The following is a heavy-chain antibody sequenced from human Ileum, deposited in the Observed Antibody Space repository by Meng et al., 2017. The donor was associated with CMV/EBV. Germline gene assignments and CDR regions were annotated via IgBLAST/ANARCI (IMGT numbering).Heavy chain of an antibody. CDR2: ISYDGSNK. Sequence: GGSLTLSCAASGFTFSSYGMHWVRQAPGKGLEWVAVISYDGSNKYYADSVKGRFTISRDNSKNTLYLQMNSLRAEDTAVYYCARDGLGYYGSGSYPYFDYWGQGTLVTVSS. CDR3: ARDGLGYYGSGSYPYFDY. CDR1: GFTFSSYG. V-gene: IGHV3-30*19. J-gene: IGHJ4*02. D-gene: IGHD3-10*01.